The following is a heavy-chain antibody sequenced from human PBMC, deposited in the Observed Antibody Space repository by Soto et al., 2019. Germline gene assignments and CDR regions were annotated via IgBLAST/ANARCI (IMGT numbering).Heavy chain of an antibody. D-gene: IGHD2-2*01. Sequence: GESLKISCKGSGYSFTSYWIGWVRQMPGKGLEWRWIIYPGDSDSRYSPSFQGQVNISADKSISNAYLKWSRLKASDTAMYYCARLGADCSSTHCPRGGGMDVWGQGTTVTVSS. V-gene: IGHV5-51*01. CDR1: GYSFTSYW. CDR3: ARLGADCSSTHCPRGGGMDV. CDR2: IYPGDSDS. J-gene: IGHJ6*02.